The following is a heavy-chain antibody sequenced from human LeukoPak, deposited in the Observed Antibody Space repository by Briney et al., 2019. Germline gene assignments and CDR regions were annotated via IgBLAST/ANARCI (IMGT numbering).Heavy chain of an antibody. J-gene: IGHJ4*02. V-gene: IGHV3-7*03. D-gene: IGHD6-13*01. CDR1: GFTFSSYW. CDR2: IKQDGSEK. Sequence: PGGSLRLSCAASGFTFSSYWMSWVRQAPGKGLEWVANIKQDGSEKYYVDSVKGRFTISRDNAKNSLYLQMNSLRAEDTAVYHCARDIAAAGPVFDYWGQGTLVTVSS. CDR3: ARDIAAAGPVFDY.